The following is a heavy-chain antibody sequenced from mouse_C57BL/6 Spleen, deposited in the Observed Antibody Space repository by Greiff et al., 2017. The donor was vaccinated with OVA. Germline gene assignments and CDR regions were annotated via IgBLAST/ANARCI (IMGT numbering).Heavy chain of an antibody. D-gene: IGHD2-4*01. Sequence: VQLQQSGPELVKPGASVKISCKASGYSFTGYYMNWVKQSPEKSLEWIGEINPSTGGTTYNQKFKAKATLTVDKSSSTAYMQLKSLTSEDSAVYYCARRWDYDDFAMDYWGQGTSVTVSS. CDR1: GYSFTGYY. CDR3: ARRWDYDDFAMDY. V-gene: IGHV1-42*01. CDR2: INPSTGGT. J-gene: IGHJ4*01.